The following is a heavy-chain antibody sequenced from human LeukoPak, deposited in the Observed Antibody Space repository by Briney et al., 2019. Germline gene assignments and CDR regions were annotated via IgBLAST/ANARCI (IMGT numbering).Heavy chain of an antibody. J-gene: IGHJ1*01. CDR1: GGSISSSSYY. D-gene: IGHD3-22*01. CDR2: VYYSGRT. V-gene: IGHV4-39*01. CDR3: ARRRYYDSTGYLD. Sequence: PSETLSLTCTVSGGSISSSSYYWGWIRQPPGKGLEWIGDVYYSGRTYSSPSLKSRVAISVDTSWNQFSLNLNSVAAADTAVYYCARRRYYDSTGYLDWGQGTLVTVPS.